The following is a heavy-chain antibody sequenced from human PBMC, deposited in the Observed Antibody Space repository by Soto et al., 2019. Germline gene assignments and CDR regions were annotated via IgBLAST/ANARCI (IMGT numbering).Heavy chain of an antibody. Sequence: TFTSYDINWVRQMPGKGLEWMGIIYPGDSDTRYSPSFQGQVTISADKSISTAYLQWSSLKASDTAMYYCARSRYSYGYFDYWGQGTLVTVSS. CDR3: ARSRYSYGYFDY. J-gene: IGHJ4*02. CDR1: TFTSYD. V-gene: IGHV5-51*01. D-gene: IGHD5-18*01. CDR2: IYPGDSDT.